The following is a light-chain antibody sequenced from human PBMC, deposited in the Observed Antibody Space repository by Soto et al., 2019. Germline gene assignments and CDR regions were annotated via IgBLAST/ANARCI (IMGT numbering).Light chain of an antibody. Sequence: QPVLTQSPSASASLGASVKLTCTRSSDHSNYIIAWHQQPPEKGPRYLMKVNSDGSHPPGDGSPHRSSASSSGAARHLTISRLESEEEANYYCQTWSTSIRVFGAGTKLTVL. CDR3: QTWSTSIRV. CDR2: VNSDGSH. V-gene: IGLV4-69*01. CDR1: SDHSNYI. J-gene: IGLJ3*02.